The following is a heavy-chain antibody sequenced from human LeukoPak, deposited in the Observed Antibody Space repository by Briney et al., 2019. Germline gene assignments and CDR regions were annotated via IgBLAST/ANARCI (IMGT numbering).Heavy chain of an antibody. CDR1: GFPFSSYG. Sequence: GGSLRLSCAASGFPFSSYGMHWVRQAPGKGLEWVAVAYGDGNSKYYADSVKGRFTISKDNFKNTLYLQMSSLRAEDTAVYDCATGGGYYYSHWGQGTLVTVS. CDR2: AYGDGNSK. J-gene: IGHJ4*02. V-gene: IGHV3-33*01. CDR3: ATGGGYYYSH. D-gene: IGHD2-21*01.